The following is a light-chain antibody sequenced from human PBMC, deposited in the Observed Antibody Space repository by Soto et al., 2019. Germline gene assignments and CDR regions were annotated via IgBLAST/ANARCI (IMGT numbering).Light chain of an antibody. V-gene: IGKV1-5*01. CDR3: QQYNSYSGGFT. CDR1: QSISSW. Sequence: DIQMTQSPSTLSASVGDRVTITCRASQSISSWLAWYQQKPGKAPKLLIYDASSLESGVPSRFSGSGSGTEFTLTISSLQPDDFATYYCQQYNSYSGGFTFGPGTKVDIK. CDR2: DAS. J-gene: IGKJ3*01.